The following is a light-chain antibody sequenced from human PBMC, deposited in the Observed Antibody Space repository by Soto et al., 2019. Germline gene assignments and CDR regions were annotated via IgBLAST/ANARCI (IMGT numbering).Light chain of an antibody. CDR2: VNSDGSH. CDR1: SGHSSYP. V-gene: IGLV4-69*01. CDR3: QTWATRIRI. Sequence: QPVLTQSPSASASLGASVKLTCTLSSGHSSYPIAWHQQQPEKGPRYLMKVNSDGSHNKGDGISDRFSGSSSGAERYLTISSLQSEDEADYYCQTWATRIRIFGGVTKLTVL. J-gene: IGLJ2*01.